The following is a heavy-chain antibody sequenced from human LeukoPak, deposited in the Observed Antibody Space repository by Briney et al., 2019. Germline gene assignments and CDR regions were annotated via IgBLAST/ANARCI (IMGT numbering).Heavy chain of an antibody. J-gene: IGHJ4*02. V-gene: IGHV3-11*04. Sequence: GGSLRLSCVGAGFPFSDFHMSWIRQAPGKGLEWVSYITSGGGFKYYADSVKGRFSISKDDSKNSVFLQMNSLRVEDTAVYYCARVRPGSSGSYYRTSWGQGTLVTVSS. D-gene: IGHD3-22*01. CDR3: ARVRPGSSGSYYRTS. CDR1: GFPFSDFH. CDR2: ITSGGGFK.